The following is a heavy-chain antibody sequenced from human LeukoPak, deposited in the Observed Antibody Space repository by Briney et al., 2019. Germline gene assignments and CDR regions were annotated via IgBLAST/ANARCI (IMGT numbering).Heavy chain of an antibody. D-gene: IGHD2-2*01. V-gene: IGHV4-61*05. CDR1: GGSISSSSYY. CDR2: IYYSGST. J-gene: IGHJ6*02. Sequence: MPSETLSLTCTVSGGSISSSSYYWGWIRQPPGKGLEWIGYIYYSGSTNYNPSLKSRVTISVDTSKNQFSLKLSSVTAADTAVYYCARWKIPAATNYYFYGMDVWGQGTTVTVSS. CDR3: ARWKIPAATNYYFYGMDV.